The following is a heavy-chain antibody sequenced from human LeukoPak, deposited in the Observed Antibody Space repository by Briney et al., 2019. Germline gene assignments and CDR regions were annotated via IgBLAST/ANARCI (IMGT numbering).Heavy chain of an antibody. D-gene: IGHD3-3*01. V-gene: IGHV1-69*05. CDR2: IIPIFGTA. CDR3: AGADVLRFLEWLLLI. Sequence: GSSVKVSCKASGGTFSSYAISWVRQAPGQGLEWMGGIIPIFGTANYAQKFQGRVTITTDESTSTAYMELSSLRSEDTAVYYCAGADVLRFLEWLLLIWGQGTMVTVSS. J-gene: IGHJ3*02. CDR1: GGTFSSYA.